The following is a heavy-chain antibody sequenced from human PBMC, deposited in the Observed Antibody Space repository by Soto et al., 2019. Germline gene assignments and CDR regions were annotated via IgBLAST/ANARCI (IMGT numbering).Heavy chain of an antibody. CDR3: ARGRYYSASSERAFHT. Sequence: GGSLRVSCAASGFTFSDYYMSWIRQAPGKGLEWVSYISSSGSTIYYADSVKGRFTISRDNAKNSLYLQMNSLRAEDTAVYYCARGRYYSASSERAFHTRGHGTPVTVSS. CDR1: GFTFSDYY. V-gene: IGHV3-11*01. J-gene: IGHJ3*02. D-gene: IGHD3-10*01. CDR2: ISSSGSTI.